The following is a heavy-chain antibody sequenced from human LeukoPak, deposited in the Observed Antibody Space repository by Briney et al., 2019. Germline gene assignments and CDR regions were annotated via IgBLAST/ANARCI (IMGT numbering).Heavy chain of an antibody. J-gene: IGHJ4*02. CDR1: KFTFSNYA. CDR3: ARGSGYCSSTSCLSYFDY. D-gene: IGHD2-2*01. Sequence: GGSLRLSCTASKFTFSNYAMSWVRQAPGKGLEWVSVISGSGGSTYYADSVKGRFTISRDNSKNTLYLQMNSLRAEDTAVYYCARGSGYCSSTSCLSYFDYWGQGTLVTVSS. V-gene: IGHV3-23*01. CDR2: ISGSGGST.